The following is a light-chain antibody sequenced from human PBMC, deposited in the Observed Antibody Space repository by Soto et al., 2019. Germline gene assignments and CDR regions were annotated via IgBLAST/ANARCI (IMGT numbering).Light chain of an antibody. CDR3: QQYNNWPPMYT. CDR1: QSVGSN. V-gene: IGKV3-15*01. CDR2: GAS. Sequence: EIVMTQSPATLSVSPGERATLSCRASQSVGSNLAWYQQRPGQAPRLLIDGASNRATGIPARFSGSGSGTEFTLTISSLQSEDSAVYYCQQYNNWPPMYTFGQGTKLEIK. J-gene: IGKJ2*01.